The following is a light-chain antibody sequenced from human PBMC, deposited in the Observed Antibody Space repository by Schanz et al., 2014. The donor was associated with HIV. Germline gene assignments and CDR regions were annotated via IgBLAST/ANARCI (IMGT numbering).Light chain of an antibody. CDR3: SSYTSSNTGV. V-gene: IGLV2-14*03. J-gene: IGLJ3*02. Sequence: QSALTQPASVSGSPGQSITIPCTGTSSDVGGYNYVAWYQQHPGKAPKLMIYDVSDRPSGVSIRFSGSKSGNTASLTISGLQAEDEADYYCSSYTSSNTGVFGGGTKLTVL. CDR2: DVS. CDR1: SSDVGGYNY.